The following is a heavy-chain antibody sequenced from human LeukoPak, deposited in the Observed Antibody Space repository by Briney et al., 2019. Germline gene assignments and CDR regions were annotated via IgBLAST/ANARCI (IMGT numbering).Heavy chain of an antibody. J-gene: IGHJ4*02. V-gene: IGHV3-21*01. CDR1: GFTFSSYS. Sequence: GGSLRLSCAASGFTFSSYSMNWVRQAPGKGLEWVSSISSSSSYIYYADSVKGRFTISRDNAKNSLYLQMNTLRPEDTAVYYCARERQNKDFWSGGDYWGQGTLVTVSS. CDR3: ARERQNKDFWSGGDY. D-gene: IGHD3-3*01. CDR2: ISSSSSYI.